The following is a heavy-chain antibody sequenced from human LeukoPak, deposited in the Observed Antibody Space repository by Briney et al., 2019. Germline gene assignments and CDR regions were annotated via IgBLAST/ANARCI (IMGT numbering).Heavy chain of an antibody. CDR1: GGSFSGYY. Sequence: PSETLSLTCAVYGGSFSGYYWSWIRQPPGKGLEWIGEINHSGSTNYNPSLKSRVTISVDTSKNQFSLKLSSVTAADTAVYYCARRRGIAAFGPPWGQGTLVTVPS. J-gene: IGHJ5*02. D-gene: IGHD6-13*01. CDR2: INHSGST. CDR3: ARRRGIAAFGPP. V-gene: IGHV4-34*01.